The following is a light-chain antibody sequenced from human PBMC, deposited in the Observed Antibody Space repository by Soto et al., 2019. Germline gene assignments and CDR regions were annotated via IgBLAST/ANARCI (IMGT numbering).Light chain of an antibody. J-gene: IGKJ1*01. CDR3: QQYSTWPRT. V-gene: IGKV3-15*01. Sequence: EIMMTQSPATLSVSPGDRVTLSCRASQSVSSDVAWYQQKPGQSPRLLIFGASTRASSIPARFTGSRSGTEFSLTISSLQSEDFAVYYCQQYSTWPRTFGQGTKVDIK. CDR2: GAS. CDR1: QSVSSD.